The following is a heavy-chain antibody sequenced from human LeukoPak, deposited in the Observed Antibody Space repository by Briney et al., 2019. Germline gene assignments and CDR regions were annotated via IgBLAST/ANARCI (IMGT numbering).Heavy chain of an antibody. D-gene: IGHD6-19*01. V-gene: IGHV4-4*07. CDR2: IHGSGST. CDR3: AREAGWNFNAFDI. Sequence: SEALSVTCTVSRGSVSSYPWNWIRQPAGKGLEYIGRIHGSGSTNYNPSLMGRVTMSVDSSKNQISLRLTSVTAADTAVYFCAREAGWNFNAFDIWGQGTMVTV. J-gene: IGHJ3*02. CDR1: RGSVSSYP.